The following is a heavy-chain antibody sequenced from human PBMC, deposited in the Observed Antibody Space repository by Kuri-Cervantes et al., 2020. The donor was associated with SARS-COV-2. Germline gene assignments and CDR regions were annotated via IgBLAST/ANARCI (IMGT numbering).Heavy chain of an antibody. J-gene: IGHJ4*02. Sequence: SETLSLTCTVSGGSISSYYWSWIRQPPGKGLEWIGSIYYSGSTYYNPSLKSRITISVDTSKNQFSLKLSSVTAADTAVYYCARRGDNFWSGYYFDYWGQGTLVTVSS. CDR3: ARRGDNFWSGYYFDY. CDR2: IYYSGST. CDR1: GGSISSYY. D-gene: IGHD3-3*01. V-gene: IGHV4-59*05.